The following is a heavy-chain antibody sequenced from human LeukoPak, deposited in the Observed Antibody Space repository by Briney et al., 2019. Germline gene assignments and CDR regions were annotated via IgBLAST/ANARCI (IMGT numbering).Heavy chain of an antibody. CDR3: ANDPNCSGGSCSDY. CDR2: TSGSGGST. CDR1: GFTFSSYA. D-gene: IGHD2-15*01. J-gene: IGHJ4*02. V-gene: IGHV3-23*01. Sequence: GGSLRLSCAASGFTFSSYAMSWVRQAPGKGLEWVSATSGSGGSTYYADSVKGRFTISRDNSKNTLYLQMNSLRAEDTAVYYCANDPNCSGGSCSDYWGQGTLVTVSS.